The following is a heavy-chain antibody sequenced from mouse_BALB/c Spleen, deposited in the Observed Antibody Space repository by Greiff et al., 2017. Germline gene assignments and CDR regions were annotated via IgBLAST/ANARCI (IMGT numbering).Heavy chain of an antibody. CDR1: GFTFSSYA. CDR2: ISSGGST. D-gene: IGHD2-2*01. V-gene: IGHV5-6-5*01. CDR3: AREGYGYAMDY. Sequence: EVMLVESGGGLVKPGGSLKLSCAASGFTFSSYAMSWVRQTPEKRLEWVASISSGGSTYYPDSVKGRFTISRDNARNILYLQMSSLRSEDTAMYYCAREGYGYAMDYWGQGTSVTVSS. J-gene: IGHJ4*01.